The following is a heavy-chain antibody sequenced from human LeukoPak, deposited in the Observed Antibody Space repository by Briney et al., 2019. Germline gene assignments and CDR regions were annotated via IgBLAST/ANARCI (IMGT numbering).Heavy chain of an antibody. CDR2: IIPILGVA. CDR1: GGTFSSYA. D-gene: IGHD3-22*01. V-gene: IGHV1-69*04. J-gene: IGHJ4*02. CDR3: AVSSGYYYYYFDY. Sequence: SGKVSCRASGGTFSSYAISWVRQAPGQGLEWMGRIIPILGVANYAQKFQGRVTITADKSTSTAYMELSSLRSEDTAVYYCAVSSGYYYYYFDYWGQGTLVTVSS.